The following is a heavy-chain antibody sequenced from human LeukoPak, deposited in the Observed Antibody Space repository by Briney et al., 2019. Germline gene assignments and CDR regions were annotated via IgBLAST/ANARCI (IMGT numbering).Heavy chain of an antibody. D-gene: IGHD1-1*01. CDR3: ARELGDRMEYCMDV. CDR2: ISYDGSNK. Sequence: GGSLRLSCAASGFTFSSYAMHWVRQAPGKGLEWVAVISYDGSNKYYADSVKGRFTISRDNSKNTLYLQMNSLRAEDTAVYYCARELGDRMEYCMDVWGKGTTVTVSS. J-gene: IGHJ6*03. V-gene: IGHV3-30*04. CDR1: GFTFSSYA.